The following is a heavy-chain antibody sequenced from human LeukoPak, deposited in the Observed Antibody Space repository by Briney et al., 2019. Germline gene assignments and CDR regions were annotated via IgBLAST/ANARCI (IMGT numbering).Heavy chain of an antibody. D-gene: IGHD5-12*01. CDR2: IYYSGNT. J-gene: IGHJ4*02. V-gene: IGHV4-39*07. CDR3: ARDPVVATTREGY. CDR1: GDSISSSNHY. Sequence: SETLSLTCTVSGDSISSSNHYWGWIRQPPGKGLEWIGSIYYSGNTYYNPSLKSRVTISIDTSKNQFSLKLSSLTAADTAVYYCARDPVVATTREGYWGQGTLVTVSS.